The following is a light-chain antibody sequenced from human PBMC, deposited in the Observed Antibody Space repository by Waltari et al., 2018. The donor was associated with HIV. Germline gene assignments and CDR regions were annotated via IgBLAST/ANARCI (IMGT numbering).Light chain of an antibody. V-gene: IGLV1-36*01. CDR2: YDD. CDR1: SSNIGNNA. CDR3: AAAWDDSLNGPV. J-gene: IGLJ2*01. Sequence: SVLTQPPSVSEAPRPRVTISCSGSSSNIGNNAVNWYQQLPGKAPKLLIYYDDLLPSGVSDRFSGSKSGTSASLAISGLQSEDEADYYCAAAWDDSLNGPVFGGGTKLTVL.